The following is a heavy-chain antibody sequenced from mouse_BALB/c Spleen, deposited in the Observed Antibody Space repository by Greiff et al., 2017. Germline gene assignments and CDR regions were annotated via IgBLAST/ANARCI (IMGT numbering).Heavy chain of an antibody. CDR1: GFTFSSYT. D-gene: IGHD1-1*01. CDR2: ISNGGGST. Sequence: EVTLVESGGGLVQPGGSLKLSCAASGFTFSSYTMSWVRQTPEKRLEWVAYISNGGGSTYYPDTVKGRFTISRDNAKNTLYLQMSSLKSEDTAMYYCARHWDYYGSNYAMDYWGQGTSVTVSS. V-gene: IGHV5-12-2*01. J-gene: IGHJ4*01. CDR3: ARHWDYYGSNYAMDY.